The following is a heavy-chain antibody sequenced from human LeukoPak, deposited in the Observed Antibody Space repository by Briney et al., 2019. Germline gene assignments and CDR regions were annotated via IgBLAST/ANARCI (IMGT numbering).Heavy chain of an antibody. Sequence: PSETLSLTCTVSGGSISSYYWSWIRQPPGKGLEWIAYVYYTGRTLYNPSLESRVTISVDTSKTQFSLTVTSVTAADTAVYYCARHMSVSYDAFDLWGRGTTVTVSS. CDR2: VYYTGRT. J-gene: IGHJ3*01. CDR3: ARHMSVSYDAFDL. CDR1: GGSISSYY. V-gene: IGHV4-59*08. D-gene: IGHD3-10*01.